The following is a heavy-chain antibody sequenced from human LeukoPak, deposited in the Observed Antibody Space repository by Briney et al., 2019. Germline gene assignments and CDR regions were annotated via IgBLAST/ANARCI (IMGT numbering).Heavy chain of an antibody. Sequence: GGSLRLSCAASGFTFSSYAMSWVRQAPGKGLEWVSVISGSGGSTYYADSVKGRFTISRDNSKNTLYLQMNSLRAEGTAVYYCAKLGLYCSGGYCYSQYYFDYWGQGTLVTVSS. CDR2: ISGSGGST. J-gene: IGHJ4*02. CDR3: AKLGLYCSGGYCYSQYYFDY. CDR1: GFTFSSYA. D-gene: IGHD2-15*01. V-gene: IGHV3-23*01.